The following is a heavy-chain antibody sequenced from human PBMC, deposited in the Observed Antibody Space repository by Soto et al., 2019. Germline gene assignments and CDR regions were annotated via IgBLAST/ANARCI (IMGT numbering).Heavy chain of an antibody. CDR3: ATGYDWFDP. J-gene: IGHJ5*02. D-gene: IGHD7-27*01. Sequence: QVHLQESGPGLVKPSETLSLTCTVSGASITSSYWTWVRQPPGKGLESIGYVYHSGSTNYNPSLKSRVTLSVSTSKNQFSLRLTSVTAADTAVYYCATGYDWFDPWGQGALVTVSS. V-gene: IGHV4-59*03. CDR1: GASITSSY. CDR2: VYHSGST.